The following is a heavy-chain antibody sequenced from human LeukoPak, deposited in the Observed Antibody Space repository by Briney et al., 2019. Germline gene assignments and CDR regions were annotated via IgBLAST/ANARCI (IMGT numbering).Heavy chain of an antibody. D-gene: IGHD6-19*01. CDR3: TRMKGYSSGWYPLSYQPYYYYYMDV. V-gene: IGHV3-49*04. J-gene: IGHJ6*03. Sequence: GGSLRLSCTASGFTFGDYAMSWVRQAPGKGLEWVGFIRSKAYGGTTEYAASVKGRFTISRDDSKSIAYLQMNSLKTEDTAVYYCTRMKGYSSGWYPLSYQPYYYYYMDVWGKGTTVTISS. CDR2: IRSKAYGGTT. CDR1: GFTFGDYA.